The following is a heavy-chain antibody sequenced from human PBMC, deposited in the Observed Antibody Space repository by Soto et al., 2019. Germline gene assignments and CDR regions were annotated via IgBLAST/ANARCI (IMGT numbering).Heavy chain of an antibody. CDR1: GFTISGYW. CDR2: INSDGSST. V-gene: IGHV3-74*01. D-gene: IGHD3-22*01. CDR3: ARDPMSVRRMDV. Sequence: EVQLVESGGGLVQPGGSLRLSCAASGFTISGYWMHWVRQAPGKRLVWVSRINSDGSSTGYADSVKGRFTISRDNAKNTLYLQLNSLRAEDTAVYYCARDPMSVRRMDVWGKGTTVTVSS. J-gene: IGHJ6*03.